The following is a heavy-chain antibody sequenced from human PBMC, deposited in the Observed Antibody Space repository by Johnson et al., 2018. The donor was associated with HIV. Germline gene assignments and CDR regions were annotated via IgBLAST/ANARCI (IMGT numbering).Heavy chain of an antibody. Sequence: MQLVESGGGVVQPGKSLRLSCAASGFTFSYYGMHWVRQAPGKGLEWVAVIWYDGSNKFYADSVKGRFTISRDNSKNTVYLQMNSLRVEDTAVYYCGKSPGKDDGCNSGGFDIWGQGTMVTVSS. V-gene: IGHV3-33*06. D-gene: IGHD4-23*01. CDR3: GKSPGKDDGCNSGGFDI. CDR1: GFTFSYYG. CDR2: IWYDGSNK. J-gene: IGHJ3*02.